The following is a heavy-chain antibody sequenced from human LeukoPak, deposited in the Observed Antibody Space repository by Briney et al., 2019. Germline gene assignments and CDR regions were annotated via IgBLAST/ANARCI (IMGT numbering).Heavy chain of an antibody. Sequence: LETLSLTCTVSGDSVSSYYWSWIRQPAGNRLEWIGRISTSGSARYNPSLKSRDTLSIDTSRNQISLNVKSVTAADTAVYYCTGESYRTSYLFDLWGQGTVATVSS. CDR2: ISTSGSA. D-gene: IGHD5-12*01. V-gene: IGHV4-4*07. CDR3: TGESYRTSYLFDL. CDR1: GDSVSSYY. J-gene: IGHJ4*02.